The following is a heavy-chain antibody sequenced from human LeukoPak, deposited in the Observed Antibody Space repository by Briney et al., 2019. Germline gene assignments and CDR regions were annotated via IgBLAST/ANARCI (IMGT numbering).Heavy chain of an antibody. CDR1: GFTFSSYA. V-gene: IGHV3-23*01. D-gene: IGHD5-12*01. Sequence: PGGSLRLSCAASGFTFSSYAMSWVRQAPGKGLEWVSAISGSGGSTYYADSVKGRFTISRDNSKNTLYLQMNSLRAEDTAVYYCAKGQIDIVATGGFDYWGQGTLVTVSS. J-gene: IGHJ4*02. CDR2: ISGSGGST. CDR3: AKGQIDIVATGGFDY.